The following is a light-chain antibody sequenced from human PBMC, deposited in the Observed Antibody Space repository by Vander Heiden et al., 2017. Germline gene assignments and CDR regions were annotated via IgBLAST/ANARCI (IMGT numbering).Light chain of an antibody. V-gene: IGLV2-14*01. CDR3: SSYTSSSTYV. CDR2: EVS. J-gene: IGLJ1*01. Sequence: QSALTQPASVSGSPGQSITISCTGTSSDVGGYNYVSWYQKHPGKAPKLMIYEVSNRPSGVANRFSGSKSGTTASLTISGLQAEDEADYYCSSYTSSSTYVFGTGTKVTVL. CDR1: SSDVGGYNY.